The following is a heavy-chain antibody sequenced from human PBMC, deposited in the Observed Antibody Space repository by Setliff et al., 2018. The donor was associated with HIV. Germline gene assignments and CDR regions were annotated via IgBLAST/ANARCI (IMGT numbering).Heavy chain of an antibody. V-gene: IGHV3-23*03. D-gene: IGHD1-26*01. J-gene: IGHJ4*02. CDR2: IYSGGSST. CDR3: ARVPGGSYHRYFDY. Sequence: GGSLRLSCAASGFTFSSYAMSWVRQAPGKGLEWVSVIYSGGSSTYYADSVKGRFTISRDNAKNTLYLQMNSLRAEDTAVYYCARVPGGSYHRYFDYWGQGTLVTVSS. CDR1: GFTFSSYA.